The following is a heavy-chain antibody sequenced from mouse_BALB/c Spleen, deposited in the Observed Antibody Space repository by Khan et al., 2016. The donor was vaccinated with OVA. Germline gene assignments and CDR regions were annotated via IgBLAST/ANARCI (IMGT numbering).Heavy chain of an antibody. CDR3: ARSNSYWYFDV. CDR2: INTYTGQP. D-gene: IGHD4-1*02. J-gene: IGHJ1*01. V-gene: IGHV9-3-1*01. CDR1: GYTFTNYG. Sequence: QIQLVQSGPELKKPGETVKISCKASGYTFTNYGMNWVKQAPGKGLKWMGWINTYTGQPTYADDFKGRFAFSLETSASTAYLQINNLKNEDTATXCGARSNSYWYFDVWGAGTTVTVSS.